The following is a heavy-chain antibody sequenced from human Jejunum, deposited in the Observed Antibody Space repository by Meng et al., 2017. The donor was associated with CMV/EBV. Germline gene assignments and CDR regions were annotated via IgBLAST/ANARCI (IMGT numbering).Heavy chain of an antibody. J-gene: IGHJ4*02. CDR1: GSFRDYC. D-gene: IGHD3-22*01. CDR2: INHRDST. Sequence: GSFRDYCWAWSRQSQEKGMEWMGKINHRDSTNYNSSLKSRVTMSVDTYKTKYSLSLSSVTAAATAVYYCARGRGTVIVVAMEYYFDYWGQGTLVTVSS. V-gene: IGHV4-34*01. CDR3: ARGRGTVIVVAMEYYFDY.